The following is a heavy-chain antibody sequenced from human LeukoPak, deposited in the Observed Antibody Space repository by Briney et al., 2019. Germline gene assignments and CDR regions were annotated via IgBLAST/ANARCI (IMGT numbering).Heavy chain of an antibody. D-gene: IGHD3-22*01. J-gene: IGHJ4*02. V-gene: IGHV3-15*01. CDR3: TTEYYYDSSGLFDY. CDR1: GFTFSNGW. Sequence: GGSLRLSCAVSGFTFSNGWMSWVRQAPGKGLEWVGRIKSKRDGGTTDYAAPVNGRFTISRDDSKNTLYLQMNSLKTEDTAVYYCTTEYYYDSSGLFDYWGQGTLVTVSS. CDR2: IKSKRDGGTT.